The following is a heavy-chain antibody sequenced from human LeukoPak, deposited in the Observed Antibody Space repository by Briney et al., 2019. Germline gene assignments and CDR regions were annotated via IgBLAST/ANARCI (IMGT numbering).Heavy chain of an antibody. CDR1: GGSISSHY. V-gene: IGHV4-59*11. CDR3: ARGYCSSTSCLFSYYYMDV. D-gene: IGHD2-2*01. J-gene: IGHJ6*03. Sequence: SETLSLTCTVSGGSISSHYWSWIRQPPGKGVEWIGYIYYSGSTNYNPSLKSRVTISVDTSKNQFSLKLSSVTAADTAVYYCARGYCSSTSCLFSYYYMDVWGKGTTVTVSS. CDR2: IYYSGST.